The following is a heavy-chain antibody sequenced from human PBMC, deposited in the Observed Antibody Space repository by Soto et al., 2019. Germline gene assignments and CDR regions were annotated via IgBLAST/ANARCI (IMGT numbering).Heavy chain of an antibody. D-gene: IGHD2-2*01. CDR3: ARVPDR. V-gene: IGHV4-30-2*01. Sequence: TLSLTCAVSGGSISSGGYSWSWIRQPPGKGLEWIGYIYHSGSTYYDPSLKSRVTISVDRSKNQFSLKLSSVTAADTAVYYCARVPDRWGQGTLVTVSS. CDR1: GGSISSGGYS. J-gene: IGHJ5*02. CDR2: IYHSGST.